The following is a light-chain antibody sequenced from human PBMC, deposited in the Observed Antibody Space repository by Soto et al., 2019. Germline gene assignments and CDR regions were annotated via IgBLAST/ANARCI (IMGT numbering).Light chain of an antibody. V-gene: IGLV1-47*01. J-gene: IGLJ3*02. CDR2: RNN. Sequence: QSVLTQPPSASGTPGQRVTISCSGSSSNIGGNYAYWYQQLPGTAPKLLIYRNNQRPSGVPDRFSGSKSGTSASLAISGLRSEDEADYYCVAWDDSLSGRVFGGGTKLTVL. CDR1: SSNIGGNY. CDR3: VAWDDSLSGRV.